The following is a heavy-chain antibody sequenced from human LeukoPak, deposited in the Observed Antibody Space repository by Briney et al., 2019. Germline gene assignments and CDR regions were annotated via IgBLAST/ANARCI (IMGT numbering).Heavy chain of an antibody. CDR3: ARDPGGSGSYYPGYFDL. CDR1: GYTFTSYG. Sequence: ASVKVSCKASGYTFTSYGISWVRQAPGQALEWMGWISAYNGNTNYAQKLQGRVTMTTDTSTSTAYMELRSLRSDDTAVYYCARDPGGSGSYYPGYFDLWGRGTLVTVSS. CDR2: ISAYNGNT. D-gene: IGHD3-10*01. V-gene: IGHV1-18*01. J-gene: IGHJ2*01.